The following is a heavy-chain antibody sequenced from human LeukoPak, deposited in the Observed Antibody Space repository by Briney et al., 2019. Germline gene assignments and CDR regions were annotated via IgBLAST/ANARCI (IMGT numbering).Heavy chain of an antibody. V-gene: IGHV3-49*04. CDR3: TRGTYYYDRTGYFTDY. J-gene: IGHJ4*02. D-gene: IGHD3-22*01. Sequence: GGSLRLSCTASGFTLGDYAMSWVRQPPGKGLEWVGFIRSKAYGGTIEYDASVRGRFSISRDDSRSIAYLQMNSLKTEDTAFYYCTRGTYYYDRTGYFTDYWGQGTLVTVSS. CDR2: IRSKAYGGTI. CDR1: GFTLGDYA.